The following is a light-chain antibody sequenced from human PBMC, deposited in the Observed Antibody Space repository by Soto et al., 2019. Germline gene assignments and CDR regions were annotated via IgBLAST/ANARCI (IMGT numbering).Light chain of an antibody. CDR3: QQYNNWPRT. V-gene: IGKV3-15*01. J-gene: IGKJ4*01. CDR1: QSVSSN. CDR2: GPS. Sequence: EIGTTQSPATLSVSPGERATLSCRASQSVSSNLAWYQQKPVQAPTLLIYGPSTRATRIPATFRGSGSGKEFTLTISSLQSEDFAVYYCQQYNNWPRTFGGGTKVEIK.